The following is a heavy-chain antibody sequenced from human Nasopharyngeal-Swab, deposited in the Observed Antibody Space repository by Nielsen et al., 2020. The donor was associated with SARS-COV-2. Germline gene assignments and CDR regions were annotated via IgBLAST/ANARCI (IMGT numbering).Heavy chain of an antibody. J-gene: IGHJ4*02. CDR2: ISGSGGST. D-gene: IGHD3-3*01. CDR3: AKEPFYDFWSGYYWDY. Sequence: WIRQPPGKGLEWVSAISGSGGSTYYADSVKGRFTISRDNSKNTLYLQTNSLRAEDTAVYYCAKEPFYDFWSGYYWDYWGQGTLVTVSS. V-gene: IGHV3-23*01.